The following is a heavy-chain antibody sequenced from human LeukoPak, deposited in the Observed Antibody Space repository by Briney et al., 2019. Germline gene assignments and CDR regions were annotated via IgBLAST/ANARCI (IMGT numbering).Heavy chain of an antibody. D-gene: IGHD4-17*01. V-gene: IGHV3-66*01. J-gene: IGHJ4*02. CDR3: ARDYRDYYGDYGTDY. CDR1: GFTVSSNY. Sequence: GGSLRLPCAASGFTVSSNYMSWVRQAPGKGLEWVSDIYSGGSTYYADSVKGRFTISRDNTKNTLYLQMNSLRAEDTAVYYCARDYRDYYGDYGTDYWGQGTLVTVSS. CDR2: IYSGGST.